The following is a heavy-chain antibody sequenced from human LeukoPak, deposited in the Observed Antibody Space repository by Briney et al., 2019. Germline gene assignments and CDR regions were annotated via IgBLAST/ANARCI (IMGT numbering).Heavy chain of an antibody. V-gene: IGHV3-74*03. Sequence: GGSLRLSCAASGFTFSSHLMHWVRQAQGTGLVWVAGISKDGGSTEYADFVKGRCTISRDNAKNTLYLQMNSLTVDDTAVYYCTSGIGTYDYWGLGAQVTVSS. CDR2: ISKDGGST. D-gene: IGHD1-14*01. CDR3: TSGIGTYDY. J-gene: IGHJ4*02. CDR1: GFTFSSHL.